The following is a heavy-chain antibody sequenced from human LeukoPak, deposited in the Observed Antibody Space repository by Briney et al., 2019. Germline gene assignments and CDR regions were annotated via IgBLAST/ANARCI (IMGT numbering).Heavy chain of an antibody. V-gene: IGHV3-30-3*01. Sequence: GRSLRLSCAASGFTFSSYAMHWVRQAPGKGLEWVAVISYDGSNKYYADSVKGRFTISRDNSKSTLYLQMNSLRAEDTAVYYCATDRIGYQLSDYWGQGTLVTVSS. CDR1: GFTFSSYA. J-gene: IGHJ4*02. D-gene: IGHD2-2*01. CDR2: ISYDGSNK. CDR3: ATDRIGYQLSDY.